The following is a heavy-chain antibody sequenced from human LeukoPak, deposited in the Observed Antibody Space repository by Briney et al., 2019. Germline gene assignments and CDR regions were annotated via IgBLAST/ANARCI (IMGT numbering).Heavy chain of an antibody. CDR2: ISSSSRYI. Sequence: AGGSLRLSCAASGSTFNRYSMNWVRQAPGKGLEWVSSISSSSRYIYYADSVKGRFTISRDNAKNSLYLQMNSLRAEDTAVYYCARDREEDYYMDVWGKGTTVTVSS. J-gene: IGHJ6*03. V-gene: IGHV3-21*01. CDR3: ARDREEDYYMDV. CDR1: GSTFNRYS.